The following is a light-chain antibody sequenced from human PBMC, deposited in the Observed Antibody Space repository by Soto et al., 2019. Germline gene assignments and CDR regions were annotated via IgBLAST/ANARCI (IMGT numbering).Light chain of an antibody. CDR2: DAS. Sequence: TEFTQSPSTLSLSPGERATLSCRASQSVSSYLAWYQQKPGQAPRLLIYDASNRATGIPARFSGSGSGTDFTLTISSLEPEDFAIYYCQQYNNWPPITFGQGSRLAIK. V-gene: IGKV3-11*01. J-gene: IGKJ5*01. CDR1: QSVSSY. CDR3: QQYNNWPPIT.